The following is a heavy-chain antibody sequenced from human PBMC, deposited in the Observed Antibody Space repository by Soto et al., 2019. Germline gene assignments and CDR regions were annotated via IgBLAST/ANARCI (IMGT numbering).Heavy chain of an antibody. D-gene: IGHD4-4*01. V-gene: IGHV3-23*01. CDR2: ISDTGTRT. J-gene: IGHJ5*02. CDR3: AKSLDIHYKNWFDA. CDR1: GFTFSSAA. Sequence: QILESGGSLVQPGGSLRLSCVAAGFTFSSAAMNWVRQAPGKGLEWVSIISDTGTRTHYADSVKGRFTISRDNSKNTLYLDMNSLRAEDMAVYYCAKSLDIHYKNWFDAWGQGTLVTVSS.